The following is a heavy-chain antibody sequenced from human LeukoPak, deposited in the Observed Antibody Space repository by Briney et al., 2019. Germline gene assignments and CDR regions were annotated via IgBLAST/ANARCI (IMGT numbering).Heavy chain of an antibody. CDR2: IYYSGST. CDR1: GGSISSYY. Sequence: SETLSLTCTVSGGSISSYYWSWIRQPPGKGLEWIGYIYYSGSTNYNPSLKSRVTISVDTSKNQFSLKLSSVTAADTAVYYCARAGSYDYVWGSYHLPDYWGQGTLVTVSS. J-gene: IGHJ4*02. D-gene: IGHD3-16*02. CDR3: ARAGSYDYVWGSYHLPDY. V-gene: IGHV4-59*01.